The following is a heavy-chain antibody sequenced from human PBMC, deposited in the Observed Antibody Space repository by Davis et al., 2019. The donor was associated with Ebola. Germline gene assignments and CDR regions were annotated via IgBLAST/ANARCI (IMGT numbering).Heavy chain of an antibody. D-gene: IGHD6-6*01. V-gene: IGHV1-3*01. Sequence: AASVKVSCKASGYTFTSYAMHWVRQAPGQRLEWMGWINAGNGNTKYSQKFQGRVTITRDTSASTAYMELSSLRSEDTAVYYCARENKFFSSSSGFDYWGQGTLVTVSS. CDR3: ARENKFFSSSSGFDY. CDR2: INAGNGNT. CDR1: GYTFTSYA. J-gene: IGHJ4*02.